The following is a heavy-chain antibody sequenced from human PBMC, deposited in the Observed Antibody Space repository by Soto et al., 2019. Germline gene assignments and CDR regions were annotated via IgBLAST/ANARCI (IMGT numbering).Heavy chain of an antibody. CDR2: ISGSDGKT. CDR1: GFSFGSYA. J-gene: IGHJ1*01. CDR3: ARWSYRYC. Sequence: PGGSLRLSCAASGFSFGSYALSWVRQAPGKGLEWVSTISGSDGKTFYADCVKVRFSISRDTSQSTLYLQMNSLRAYDTAMDYCARWSYRYCWGQRTRCTAAS. V-gene: IGHV3-23*01. D-gene: IGHD3-16*02.